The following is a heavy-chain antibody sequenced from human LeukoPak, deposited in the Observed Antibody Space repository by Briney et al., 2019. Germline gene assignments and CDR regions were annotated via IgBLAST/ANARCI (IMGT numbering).Heavy chain of an antibody. D-gene: IGHD4-11*01. CDR1: GYTLTKLS. V-gene: IGHV1-24*01. Sequence: ASVKVSCKVSGYTLTKLSMHWVRQAPGKGLEWMGGFDPEDGETIYAQKFQGRVTMTEDTSTDTAYMELSSLRSEDTAVYYCATDSGLYSNYEYYGMDVWGQGTTVTVSS. CDR2: FDPEDGET. CDR3: ATDSGLYSNYEYYGMDV. J-gene: IGHJ6*02.